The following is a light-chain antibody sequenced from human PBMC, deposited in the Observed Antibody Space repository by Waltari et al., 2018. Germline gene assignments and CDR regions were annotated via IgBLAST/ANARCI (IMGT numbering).Light chain of an antibody. J-gene: IGKJ4*01. CDR1: QATSGW. CDR3: QQATSLPLT. V-gene: IGKV1-12*01. Sequence: DIQMTQSPSSVSASVGDRVTITCRASQATSGWLAWYQQKPGRAPKLLIYGASSLERGVPSRFSGSGSGTDFTLTISSLQPEDFATYYCQQATSLPLTFGGGTKVEIK. CDR2: GAS.